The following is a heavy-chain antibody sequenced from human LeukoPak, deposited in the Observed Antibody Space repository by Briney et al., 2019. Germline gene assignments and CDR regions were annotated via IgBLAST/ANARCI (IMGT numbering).Heavy chain of an antibody. CDR1: GFTFRNYA. J-gene: IGHJ3*02. V-gene: IGHV3-23*01. CDR2: ISGSGGST. CDR3: AKQLFSGSQPGLDAFDI. D-gene: IGHD1-26*01. Sequence: PGGSLRLSCAASGFTFRNYAMTWVRQAPGKGLEWVSAISGSGGSTYYADSVKGRFTISRDNSKNTLYLQMNSLRAEDTAVYYCAKQLFSGSQPGLDAFDIWGQGTMVTVSS.